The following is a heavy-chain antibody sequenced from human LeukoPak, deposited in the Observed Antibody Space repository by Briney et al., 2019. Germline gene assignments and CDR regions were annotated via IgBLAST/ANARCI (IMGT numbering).Heavy chain of an antibody. Sequence: GGSLRLSCAASGFTVSSNYMSWVRQAPGKGLEWVSVIYSGGSTYYADSVKGRFTISRDNSKNTLYLQMNSLRGEDTAVYYCARVYSSGWYYDYWGQGTLVTVSS. D-gene: IGHD6-19*01. V-gene: IGHV3-53*01. J-gene: IGHJ4*02. CDR2: IYSGGST. CDR1: GFTVSSNY. CDR3: ARVYSSGWYYDY.